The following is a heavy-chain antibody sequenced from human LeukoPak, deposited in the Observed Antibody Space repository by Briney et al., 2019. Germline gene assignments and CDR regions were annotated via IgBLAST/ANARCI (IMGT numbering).Heavy chain of an antibody. CDR3: ARDGASRGYTYGYPFDY. CDR1: GFGFSNSY. J-gene: IGHJ4*02. Sequence: GGSLRLSCVVSGFGFSNSYMTWIRQTPGKGLESLTYISGDGRDIYYADSVKGRFTISRDNAKNSLYLHMNSLRVEDTAVYYCARDGASRGYTYGYPFDYWGQGTLVTVSS. V-gene: IGHV3-11*04. CDR2: ISGDGRDI. D-gene: IGHD5-18*01.